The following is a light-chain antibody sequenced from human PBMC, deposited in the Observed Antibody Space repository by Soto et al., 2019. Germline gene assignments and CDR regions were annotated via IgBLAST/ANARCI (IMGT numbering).Light chain of an antibody. CDR3: LQHNSYPRT. CDR2: SAS. V-gene: IGKV1-9*01. CDR1: QALSNY. J-gene: IGKJ1*01. Sequence: DIQLTQSPSVLSASVGDTVTITCRASQALSNYLAWYQQKPGKAPDLLIYSASTLQSGVPSRFSGSGSGTEFTLTISSLQPDDFATYYCLQHNSYPRTFGQGTKVDIK.